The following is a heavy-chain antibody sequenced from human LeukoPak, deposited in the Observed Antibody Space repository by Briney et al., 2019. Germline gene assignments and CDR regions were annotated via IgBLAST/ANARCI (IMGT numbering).Heavy chain of an antibody. CDR2: INPSGGST. CDR3: ARVRAVYDSSGYYFDAFDI. V-gene: IGHV1-46*01. CDR1: GYTFTSYY. J-gene: IGHJ3*02. D-gene: IGHD3-22*01. Sequence: ASVKVSCKASGYTFTSYYMHWVRQAPGQGLEWMGIINPSGGSTSYAQKFQGRVTMTRDTSTSTVYMELSSLRSEDTAVYCCARVRAVYDSSGYYFDAFDIWGQGTMVTVSS.